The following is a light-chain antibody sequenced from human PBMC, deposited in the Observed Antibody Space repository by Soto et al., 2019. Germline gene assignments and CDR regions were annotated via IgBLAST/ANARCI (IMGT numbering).Light chain of an antibody. V-gene: IGKV3-15*01. CDR3: QQYNNWPPIT. J-gene: IGKJ5*01. CDR2: GAS. Sequence: EIVLSQSPATLSVSPGEGATLSCRASQSLSSSLAWYQQRPGQAPRLLIYGASTRATGIPARFSGSGFGTEFTLTISSLQSEDSAVYYCQQYNNWPPITFGQGTRLEI. CDR1: QSLSSS.